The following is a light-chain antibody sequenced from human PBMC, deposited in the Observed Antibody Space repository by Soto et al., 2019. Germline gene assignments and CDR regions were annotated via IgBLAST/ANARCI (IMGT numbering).Light chain of an antibody. J-gene: IGKJ1*01. CDR1: QSVSTRF. CDR2: GVS. V-gene: IGKV3-20*01. Sequence: DIVLTQTPGTLALSPGERATLSCRASQSVSTRFLAWYQQRPGQAPRLLMYGVSSRAPGIPDRFSGSGSGTECTLTISSLQSEDFAVYYCQQYNNRWTFGQGTKVDIK. CDR3: QQYNNRWT.